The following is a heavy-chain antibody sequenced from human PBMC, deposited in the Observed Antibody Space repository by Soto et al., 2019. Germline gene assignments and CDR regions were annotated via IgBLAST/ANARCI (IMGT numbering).Heavy chain of an antibody. V-gene: IGHV4-39*02. Sequence: ETLSLTCTVSGGSISSSSYYWGWIRQPPGKGLEWIGSIYYSGSTYYNPSLKSRVTISVDTSKNQFSLKLSSVTAADTAVYYCARERAGSSRRGNYWGQGTLVTVSS. CDR3: ARERAGSSRRGNY. CDR2: IYYSGST. CDR1: GGSISSSSYY. D-gene: IGHD6-13*01. J-gene: IGHJ4*02.